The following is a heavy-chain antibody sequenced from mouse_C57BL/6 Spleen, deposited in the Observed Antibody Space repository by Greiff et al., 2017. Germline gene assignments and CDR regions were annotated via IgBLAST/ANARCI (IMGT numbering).Heavy chain of an antibody. V-gene: IGHV1-74*01. D-gene: IGHD1-1*01. CDR3: AIGSSYERTWFAY. CDR1: GYTFTSYW. J-gene: IGHJ2*01. Sequence: QVQLKQPGAELVKPGASVKVSCKASGYTFTSYWMHWVKQRPGQGLEWIGRIHPSDSDTNYNQKFKGKATLTVDKSSSTAYMQLSSLTSEDSAVYYCAIGSSYERTWFAYWGQGTTLTVSS. CDR2: IHPSDSDT.